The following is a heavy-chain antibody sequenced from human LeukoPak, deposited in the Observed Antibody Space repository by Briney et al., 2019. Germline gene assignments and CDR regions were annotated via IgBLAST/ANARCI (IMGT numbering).Heavy chain of an antibody. D-gene: IGHD2-15*01. Sequence: GGSLRLSCAASGFTFSSYGMSWVRQAPGKGLEWVSSISSSSSYIYYADSVKGRFTISRDNAKNSLYLQMNSLRAEDTAVYYCARGNIVVVVAATDWFDPWGQGTLVTVSS. CDR1: GFTFSSYG. CDR2: ISSSSSYI. J-gene: IGHJ5*02. V-gene: IGHV3-21*01. CDR3: ARGNIVVVVAATDWFDP.